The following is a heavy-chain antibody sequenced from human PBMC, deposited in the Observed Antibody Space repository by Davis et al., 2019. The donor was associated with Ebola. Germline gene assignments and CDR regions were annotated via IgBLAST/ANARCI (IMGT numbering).Heavy chain of an antibody. V-gene: IGHV1-2*02. CDR3: ARGIDDYGDYVSPAYCGGDCPYYYYYMDV. CDR1: GYTFTGYY. Sequence: ASVKVSCKASGYTFTGYYMHWVRQAPGQGLEWMGWINPNSGGTNYAQKFQGRVTMTRDTSISTAYMELSRLRSDDTAVYYCARGIDDYGDYVSPAYCGGDCPYYYYYMDVWGKGTTVTVSS. J-gene: IGHJ6*03. CDR2: INPNSGGT. D-gene: IGHD2-21*01.